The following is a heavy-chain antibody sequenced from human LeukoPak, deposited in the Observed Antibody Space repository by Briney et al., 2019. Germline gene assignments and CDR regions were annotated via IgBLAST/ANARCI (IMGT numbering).Heavy chain of an antibody. J-gene: IGHJ4*02. CDR1: GFTFSSYG. CDR2: ISKDGSNK. D-gene: IGHD3-10*01. CDR3: AKDAYYSSGTYFDC. Sequence: PGGSLRLSCAACGFTFSSYGMHWVRQVPGKGLEWMAVISKDGSNKYYEDSVKGRFTISRDNSKNTVYLQMNSLRAEDTAVYYCAKDAYYSSGTYFDCWGQGTLVTVSS. V-gene: IGHV3-30*18.